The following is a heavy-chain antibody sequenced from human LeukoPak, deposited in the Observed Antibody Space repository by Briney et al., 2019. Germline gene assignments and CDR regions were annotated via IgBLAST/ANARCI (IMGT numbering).Heavy chain of an antibody. Sequence: SETLSLTCTVSGGSISSSSYYWGWIRQPPGKGLEWIGRIYYSGSTYYNPSLKSRVTISVDTSKNQFSLKLSSVTAADTAVYYCARHDITMVRGVIWWFDPWGQGTLVTVSS. V-gene: IGHV4-39*01. CDR1: GGSISSSSYY. D-gene: IGHD3-10*01. CDR3: ARHDITMVRGVIWWFDP. CDR2: IYYSGST. J-gene: IGHJ5*02.